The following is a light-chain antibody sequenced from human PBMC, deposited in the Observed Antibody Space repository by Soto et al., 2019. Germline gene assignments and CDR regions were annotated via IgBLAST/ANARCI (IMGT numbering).Light chain of an antibody. J-gene: IGLJ1*01. Sequence: QSALTQPASVSGSPGQSITISFTGTSSDVGGNKFVSWYQHHPGRAPKVIISDVSHRPSGVSNRFSGSKSGSTASLTISGLQAEDEADYYCCSYTSSNTYVFGSGTKVTVL. CDR1: SSDVGGNKF. CDR3: CSYTSSNTYV. V-gene: IGLV2-14*01. CDR2: DVS.